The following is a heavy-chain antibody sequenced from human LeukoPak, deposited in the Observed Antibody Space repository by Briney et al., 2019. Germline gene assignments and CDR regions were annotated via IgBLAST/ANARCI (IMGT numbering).Heavy chain of an antibody. Sequence: SETLSLTCTVSGGSISSYYWSWIRQPPGKGLEWIGYIYYSGSTNYNPSLKSRVTISVDTSKNQFSLKLSSVTAADTAVYYCAREGYSSSWPYYYYYMDVWGKGTTVTVSS. J-gene: IGHJ6*03. CDR2: IYYSGST. D-gene: IGHD6-13*01. CDR1: GGSISSYY. V-gene: IGHV4-59*01. CDR3: AREGYSSSWPYYYYYMDV.